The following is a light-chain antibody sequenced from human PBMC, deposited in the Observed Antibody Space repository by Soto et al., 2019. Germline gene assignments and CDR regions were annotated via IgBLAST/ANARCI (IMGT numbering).Light chain of an antibody. J-gene: IGKJ5*01. CDR1: QGIRSY. CDR2: AAS. Sequence: IQLTQSPSSLSASVGDRVTITCRASQGIRSYLAWYQQQPGKAPKLLIYAASTLQTGVPSRFSGNGSGTDFILTISSLQPEDFATYYCQQLGAYPITFGQGTRLEIK. V-gene: IGKV1-9*01. CDR3: QQLGAYPIT.